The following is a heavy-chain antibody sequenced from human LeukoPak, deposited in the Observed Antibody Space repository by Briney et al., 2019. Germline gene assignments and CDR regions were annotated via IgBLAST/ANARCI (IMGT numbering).Heavy chain of an antibody. CDR3: GKTTVGYSSGQKPAWPVDY. V-gene: IGHV3-23*01. Sequence: GGSLRLPCEASGFTFGSHAMYWVRQAPGKGLEWVAGIFGSGGSPHYADPVKGRFTISRDNSRNTVYLQINSLRAEDTAVYYCGKTTVGYSSGQKPAWPVDYWGQGTLVTVYS. CDR2: IFGSGGSP. J-gene: IGHJ4*02. D-gene: IGHD5-18*01. CDR1: GFTFGSHA.